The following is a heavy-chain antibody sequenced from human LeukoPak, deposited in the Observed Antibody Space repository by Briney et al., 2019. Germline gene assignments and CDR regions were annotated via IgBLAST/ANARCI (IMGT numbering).Heavy chain of an antibody. CDR1: GFPFSSYA. CDR2: VSGSGGTT. V-gene: IGHV3-23*01. J-gene: IGHJ4*02. CDR3: AKSDYYDSSGHPSSFEY. D-gene: IGHD3-22*01. Sequence: GASLRLSCAASGFPFSSYAMSWVRPAPGRALEWVSAVSGSGGTTYYADSVKGRFTISRDNSKNTLYLQMNSLRAEDTAVYYCAKSDYYDSSGHPSSFEYWGQGTLVTVSS.